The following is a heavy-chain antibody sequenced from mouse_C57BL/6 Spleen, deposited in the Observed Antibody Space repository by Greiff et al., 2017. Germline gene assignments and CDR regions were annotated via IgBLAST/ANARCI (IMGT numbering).Heavy chain of an antibody. CDR3: AKREDDYYWYFDV. J-gene: IGHJ1*03. Sequence: VKVVESGPGLVAPSQCLSITCTASGFSLTSYGVSWVRQPPGKGLEWLGVIWGDGGTNYHSAPISSLSISKDNSQSQGFLKLNSLQTDDTATYYCAKREDDYYWYFDVWGTGTTVTVSS. V-gene: IGHV2-3*01. CDR2: IWGDGGT. D-gene: IGHD2-4*01. CDR1: GFSLTSYG.